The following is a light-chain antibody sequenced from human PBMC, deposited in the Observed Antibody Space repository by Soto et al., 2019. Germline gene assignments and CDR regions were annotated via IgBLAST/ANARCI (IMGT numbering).Light chain of an antibody. V-gene: IGLV2-11*01. J-gene: IGLJ1*01. CDR2: DAS. CDR1: SSDVGGYNY. Sequence: QSALAQPRSVSGSPGQSVTISCTGTSSDVGGYNYVSWYLQHPGKAPKVMIYDASKRPSGVPDRFSGSKSGNTASLTISGLQSEDEADYYCCSFAGNYIYVFGTGTKVTVL. CDR3: CSFAGNYIYV.